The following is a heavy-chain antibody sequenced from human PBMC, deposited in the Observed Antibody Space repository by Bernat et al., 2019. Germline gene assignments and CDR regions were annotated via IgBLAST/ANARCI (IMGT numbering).Heavy chain of an antibody. CDR3: VKDNANWAFDY. D-gene: IGHD1-1*01. CDR1: GFIFHAYV. V-gene: IGHV3-43*02. Sequence: EVQLVESGGGVVQPGGSLRLSCAPSGFIFHAYVMHWFRQAPGMGLEWVSRINHDSSGTSYADSVRGRFTISRDNSKNSLYLQMNSLRVEDTALYYCVKDNANWAFDYWGRGTLVTVSS. CDR2: INHDSSGT. J-gene: IGHJ4*02.